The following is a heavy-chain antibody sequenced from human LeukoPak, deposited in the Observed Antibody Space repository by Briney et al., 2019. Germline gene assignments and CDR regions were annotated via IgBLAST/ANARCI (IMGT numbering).Heavy chain of an antibody. V-gene: IGHV6-1*01. CDR2: TYYTSKWYN. D-gene: IGHD6-19*01. Sequence: SQTLSLTCALSGDSVSSNSAAWNWIRQSPSRGLEWLGRTYYTSKWYNDYAVSVESRITINPDTSRNQFSLQLSSVTPEDTAVYYCARARHSIHNGWAWYFDLWGRGTLVTVSS. J-gene: IGHJ2*01. CDR3: ARARHSIHNGWAWYFDL. CDR1: GDSVSSNSAA.